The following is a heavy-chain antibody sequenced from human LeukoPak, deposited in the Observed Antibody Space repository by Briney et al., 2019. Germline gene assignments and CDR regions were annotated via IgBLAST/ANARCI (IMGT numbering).Heavy chain of an antibody. J-gene: IGHJ3*02. D-gene: IGHD3-3*01. Sequence: GGSLRLSCSASGFKFGDYAMSWFRQAPGKGLEWVSSISSSSSYIYYADSVKGRFTISRDNTRNSLYLQMNSLTVEDTALYFCARDRAPDFYSGYRADAFDIWGQGTMITVSS. CDR2: ISSSSSYI. CDR1: GFKFGDYA. V-gene: IGHV3-21*01. CDR3: ARDRAPDFYSGYRADAFDI.